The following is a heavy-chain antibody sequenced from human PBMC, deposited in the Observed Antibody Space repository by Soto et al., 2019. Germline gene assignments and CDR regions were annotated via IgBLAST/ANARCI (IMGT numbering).Heavy chain of an antibody. CDR1: GYTFTSYG. Sequence: ASVKVSCKASGYTFTSYGISWVRQAPGQGLEWMGWISAYNGNTNYAQKLQGRVTMTTDTYTSTAYMELRSLRSDDTAVYYCARSHRLGYSYGPASYYGMDVWGQGTTVTVSS. CDR2: ISAYNGNT. CDR3: ARSHRLGYSYGPASYYGMDV. V-gene: IGHV1-18*04. J-gene: IGHJ6*02. D-gene: IGHD5-18*01.